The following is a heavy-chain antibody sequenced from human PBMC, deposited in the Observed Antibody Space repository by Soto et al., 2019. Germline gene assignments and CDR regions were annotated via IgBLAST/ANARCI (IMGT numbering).Heavy chain of an antibody. Sequence: PGGSLRLSCTASAFTFSTYTMHWVRQAPGKGLEWVSSISSSSSYIYYADSLKGRFTISRDNAKNSLYLQMNSLRGEDTAVYYCTRDQIDRRGGGYDPFGFDIWGQGTMVTVSS. CDR2: ISSSSSYI. CDR1: AFTFSTYT. D-gene: IGHD5-12*01. CDR3: TRDQIDRRGGGYDPFGFDI. V-gene: IGHV3-21*01. J-gene: IGHJ3*02.